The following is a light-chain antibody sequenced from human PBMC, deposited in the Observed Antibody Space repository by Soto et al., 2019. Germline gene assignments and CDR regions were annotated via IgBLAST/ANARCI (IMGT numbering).Light chain of an antibody. CDR2: GAF. Sequence: EIVLTQSPGTLSLSPGERATFSCRASQSVSSNYLAWYQQKPGQAPRLLIYGAFKRATGIPDRFSGSGSGTDFTLTISRMEPDDFAVYCCQQYGSSPRTFGQGTQVEIK. CDR1: QSVSSNY. CDR3: QQYGSSPRT. J-gene: IGKJ1*01. V-gene: IGKV3-20*01.